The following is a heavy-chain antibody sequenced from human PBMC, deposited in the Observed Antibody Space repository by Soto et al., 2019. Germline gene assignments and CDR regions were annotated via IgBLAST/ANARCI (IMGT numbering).Heavy chain of an antibody. Sequence: GGSLRLSCATSGFTFSSYSMHWFRQAPGKGLEWVAVTSSNEGTKFYADSVEGRFTISRDNSKNTLYLHMNSLRVEDTAVYYCAREVVTTQWYFDNWGQGILVTVSS. J-gene: IGHJ4*02. V-gene: IGHV3-30-3*01. CDR2: TSSNEGTK. CDR1: GFTFSSYS. CDR3: AREVVTTQWYFDN. D-gene: IGHD1-1*01.